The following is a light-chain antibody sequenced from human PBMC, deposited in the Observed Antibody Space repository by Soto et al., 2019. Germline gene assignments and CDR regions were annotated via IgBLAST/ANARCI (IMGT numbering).Light chain of an antibody. V-gene: IGKV1-27*01. CDR2: SAS. J-gene: IGKJ5*01. Sequence: DIQMTQSPSSLSASVGDRVTITCRASQDISVYLAWYQQKPGKVPKLLIYSASTLQSGVQSRLSGSGSGTDFTLTISSLQPEDVATYSCQKFNTAPLTFGQGTRLEIK. CDR3: QKFNTAPLT. CDR1: QDISVY.